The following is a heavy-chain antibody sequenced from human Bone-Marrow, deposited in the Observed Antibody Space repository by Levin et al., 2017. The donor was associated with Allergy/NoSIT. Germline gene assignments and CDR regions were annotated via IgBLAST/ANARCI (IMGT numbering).Heavy chain of an antibody. Sequence: TGESLKISCAASGFTFSNYAMSWVRQAPGKGLEWVSAITGSDGRAFYADSVKGRFTISRDNSRNTLWLQMSSLRAEDTAVYFCAKDQTPPPYIHWYFGLWGRGTLVTVSS. D-gene: IGHD4-23*01. V-gene: IGHV3-23*01. CDR2: ITGSDGRA. CDR3: AKDQTPPPYIHWYFGL. J-gene: IGHJ2*01. CDR1: GFTFSNYA.